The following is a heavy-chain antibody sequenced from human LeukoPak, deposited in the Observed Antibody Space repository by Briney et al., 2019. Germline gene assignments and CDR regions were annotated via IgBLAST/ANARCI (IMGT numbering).Heavy chain of an antibody. CDR3: ARDPVAVADAVNFDY. CDR1: GFTFSSYA. Sequence: PGGSLRLSCAASGFTFSSYAMHWVRQAPGKGLEWVAVISYDGSNKYYADSVKGRFTISRDNSKNTLYLQMNSLRAEDTAVYYCARDPVAVADAVNFDYWGQGTLVTVSS. D-gene: IGHD6-19*01. J-gene: IGHJ4*02. CDR2: ISYDGSNK. V-gene: IGHV3-30*04.